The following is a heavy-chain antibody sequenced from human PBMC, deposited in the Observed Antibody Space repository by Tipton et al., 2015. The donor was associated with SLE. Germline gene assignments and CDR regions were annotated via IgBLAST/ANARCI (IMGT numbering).Heavy chain of an antibody. D-gene: IGHD4-17*01. Sequence: TLSLTCTVSGGSISSYYWSWIRQPAGKGLEWIGRIYTSGSTNYNPSLKSRVTISVDTSKNQFSLKLSSVTAADTAAYYCARVGVEDYGDYPGGEGDYWGQGTLVTVSS. CDR3: ARVGVEDYGDYPGGEGDY. CDR2: IYTSGST. CDR1: GGSISSYY. J-gene: IGHJ4*02. V-gene: IGHV4-4*07.